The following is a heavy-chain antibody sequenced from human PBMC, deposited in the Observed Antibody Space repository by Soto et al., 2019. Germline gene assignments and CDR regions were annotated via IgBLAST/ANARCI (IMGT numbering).Heavy chain of an antibody. CDR2: IGTAGDT. V-gene: IGHV3-13*01. Sequence: EVQLVESGGGLVQPGGSLRLSCAASGFTFSNYDMHWVRQVTGKGLEWVSTIGTAGDTYYPGSVKGRFTISRENAKNSLYLQMNSLRADDTAVYYCARGRLISLYYFDYWGQGTLVTVSS. D-gene: IGHD3-16*01. CDR3: ARGRLISLYYFDY. CDR1: GFTFSNYD. J-gene: IGHJ4*02.